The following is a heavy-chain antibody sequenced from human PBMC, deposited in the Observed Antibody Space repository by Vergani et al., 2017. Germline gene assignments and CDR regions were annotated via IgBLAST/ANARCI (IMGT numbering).Heavy chain of an antibody. CDR2: ISWNSGSI. V-gene: IGHV3-9*01. CDR3: ARDFYYDSSGYSSDAFDI. D-gene: IGHD3-22*01. Sequence: EVQLVESGGGLVQPGRSLRLSCAASGFTFDDYAMHWVRQAPGKGLEWVSGISWNSGSIGYADSVKGRFTISRDNAKNSLYLQMNSLRAEDTAVYYCARDFYYDSSGYSSDAFDIWGQGTMVTVSS. CDR1: GFTFDDYA. J-gene: IGHJ3*02.